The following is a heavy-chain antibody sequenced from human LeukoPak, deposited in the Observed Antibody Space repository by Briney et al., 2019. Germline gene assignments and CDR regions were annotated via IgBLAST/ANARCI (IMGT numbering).Heavy chain of an antibody. CDR1: GITFSRYA. Sequence: GGSLRLSCAASGITFSRYAMHWVRQAPGKGLEWVAVISYDGSNKDYADSVKGRFTISRDNSKNTLYLQMNSLRAEDTAVYYCARDRHYGDYGGPYFDYWGQGTLVTVSS. CDR2: ISYDGSNK. D-gene: IGHD4-17*01. V-gene: IGHV3-30-3*01. CDR3: ARDRHYGDYGGPYFDY. J-gene: IGHJ4*02.